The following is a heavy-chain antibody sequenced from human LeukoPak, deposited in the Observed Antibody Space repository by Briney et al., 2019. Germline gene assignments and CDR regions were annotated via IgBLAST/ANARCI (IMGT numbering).Heavy chain of an antibody. V-gene: IGHV3-33*06. D-gene: IGHD5-18*01. CDR1: GFTFSSYG. J-gene: IGHJ6*03. Sequence: GGSLRLSCAASGFTFSSYGMHWVRQAPGKGLEWVAVIWYDGSNKYYADSVKGRFTISRDNSKNTLYLQMNSLRAEDTAVYYCAKSATMVTNYMDVWGKGTTVTVSS. CDR3: AKSATMVTNYMDV. CDR2: IWYDGSNK.